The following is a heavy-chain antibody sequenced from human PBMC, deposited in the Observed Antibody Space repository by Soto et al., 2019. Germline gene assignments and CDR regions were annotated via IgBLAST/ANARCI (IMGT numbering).Heavy chain of an antibody. CDR3: ATGYSSGYYIQGTFDY. D-gene: IGHD6-19*01. V-gene: IGHV3-23*01. CDR2: ISGSAGHT. CDR1: GSTFSSYA. J-gene: IGHJ4*02. Sequence: GESLKISCTASGSTFSSYAMSWVRQAPGKGLEWVSAISGSAGHTYYADSVKGRFTISRDNSKNTLYLQLNSLRAEDTAVYYCATGYSSGYYIQGTFDYWGQGTLVTVSS.